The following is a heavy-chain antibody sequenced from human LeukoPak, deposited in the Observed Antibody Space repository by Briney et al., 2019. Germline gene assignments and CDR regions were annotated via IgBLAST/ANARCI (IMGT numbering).Heavy chain of an antibody. Sequence: SSETLSLTCTVSGGSIGSYYRSWIRQPPGKGLEWIGYIYYSGSTNYNPSLKSRVTISVDTSKNQFSLKLSSVTAADTAVYYCARAYGYCSSTSCLYYYYGMDVWGQGTTVTASS. J-gene: IGHJ6*02. CDR3: ARAYGYCSSTSCLYYYYGMDV. CDR1: GGSIGSYY. D-gene: IGHD2-2*03. V-gene: IGHV4-59*01. CDR2: IYYSGST.